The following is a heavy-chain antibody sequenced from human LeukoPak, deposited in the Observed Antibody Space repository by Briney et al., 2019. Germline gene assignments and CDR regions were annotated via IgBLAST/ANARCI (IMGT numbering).Heavy chain of an antibody. CDR3: AREGIAAAGDY. CDR1: GYTFTSHG. J-gene: IGHJ4*02. V-gene: IGHV1-18*01. Sequence: ASVKVSCKAPGYTFTSHGLIWVRQAPGQGLEWMGWISAYNGNTNYAPKLQGRVTMTTDTSTSTDYMELRSLRSDDTAMYYCAREGIAAAGDYWGQGTLVTVSS. CDR2: ISAYNGNT. D-gene: IGHD6-13*01.